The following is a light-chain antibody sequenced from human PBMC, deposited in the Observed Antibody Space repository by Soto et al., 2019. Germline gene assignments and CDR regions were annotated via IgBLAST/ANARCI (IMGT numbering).Light chain of an antibody. CDR3: QQSYTTPYT. J-gene: IGKJ2*01. CDR1: QSIITY. CDR2: VAS. V-gene: IGKV1-39*01. Sequence: DIQMTQSPSSLSASVGDRVTITCRASQSIITYVNWYQQKPRQAPKLLIYVASSLQSGVPSRFGDSGSGTDYTLTISSLQPEDFSTYYCQQSYTTPYTFGQGTKLEIK.